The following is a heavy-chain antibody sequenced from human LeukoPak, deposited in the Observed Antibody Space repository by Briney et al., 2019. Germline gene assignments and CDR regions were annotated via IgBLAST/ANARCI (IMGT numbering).Heavy chain of an antibody. J-gene: IGHJ4*02. CDR3: ARDSRLKWTEYYFDF. V-gene: IGHV3-30*04. CDR1: GFTFNYYA. D-gene: IGHD3/OR15-3a*01. CDR2: ISFDGKNK. Sequence: PGGSLRLSCVASGFTFNYYAIHWVRQAPGKGLEWVAVISFDGKNKFYADSVKGRFTLSRDNSKNTLYLQMNSLKPEDTAVYFRARDSRLKWTEYYFDFWGQGTLVTVSS.